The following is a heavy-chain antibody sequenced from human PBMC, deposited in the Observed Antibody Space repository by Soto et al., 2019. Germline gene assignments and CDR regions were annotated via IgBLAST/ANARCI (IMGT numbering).Heavy chain of an antibody. CDR1: GGTFSSYT. CDR2: IIPILGIA. D-gene: IGHD2-2*01. CDR3: ARDSQGYCSSTSFYVPWFDH. Sequence: QVQLVQSGAEVKKPGSSVKVSCKASGGTFSSYTISWVRQAPGQGLEWMGRIIPILGIANYAQKFQGRVTITADKSTSTAYMELSSLRSEDTAVYYCARDSQGYCSSTSFYVPWFDHWGQGTLVTVSS. J-gene: IGHJ5*02. V-gene: IGHV1-69*08.